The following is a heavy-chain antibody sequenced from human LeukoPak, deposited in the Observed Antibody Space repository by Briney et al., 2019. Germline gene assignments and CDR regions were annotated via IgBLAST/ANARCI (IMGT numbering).Heavy chain of an antibody. CDR3: ASDLQSAAAGTCFDY. CDR2: ISSSSSYI. V-gene: IGHV3-21*01. D-gene: IGHD6-13*01. CDR1: GVTFSSDS. J-gene: IGHJ4*02. Sequence: PGGSLTLSSAASGVTFSSDSMNWVRQAPGKGLEWVSSISSSSSYIYYADSVKGRFTISRDNAKNSLYLQMNSLRAEDTAVYYCASDLQSAAAGTCFDYWGQGTLVTVSS.